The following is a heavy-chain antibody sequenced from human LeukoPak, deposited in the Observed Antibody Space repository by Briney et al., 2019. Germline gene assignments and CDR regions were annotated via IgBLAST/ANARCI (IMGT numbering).Heavy chain of an antibody. D-gene: IGHD5-18*01. V-gene: IGHV1-2*06. CDR2: INPNSGGT. Sequence: ASVKVSCKASGYTFTGYYMHWVRQAPGQGLEWMGRINPNSGGTTYAQKFQGRVTMTRDTSISTAYMELSRLRSDDTAVYYCARGGWDTAMVTNWFDPWGQGTLVTVSS. CDR3: ARGGWDTAMVTNWFDP. CDR1: GYTFTGYY. J-gene: IGHJ5*02.